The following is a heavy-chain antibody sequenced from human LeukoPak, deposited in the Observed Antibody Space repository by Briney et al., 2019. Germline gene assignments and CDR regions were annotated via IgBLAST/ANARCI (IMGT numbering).Heavy chain of an antibody. J-gene: IGHJ3*02. V-gene: IGHV1-46*01. CDR3: ARGLGDYGDITRRLPSAYDI. CDR1: GYTFTNYY. D-gene: IGHD4-17*01. CDR2: INPSGGST. Sequence: GASVKVSCKASGYTFTNYYMHWVRQAPGQGLEWMGIINPSGGSTSYAQKFQGRVTMTRDTSTSTVYMDLSSLRSEDTAVYYCARGLGDYGDITRRLPSAYDIWGRGTMVTVSS.